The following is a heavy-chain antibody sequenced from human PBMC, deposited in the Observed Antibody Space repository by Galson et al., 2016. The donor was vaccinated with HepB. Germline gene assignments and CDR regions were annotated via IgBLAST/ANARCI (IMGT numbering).Heavy chain of an antibody. D-gene: IGHD3-3*01. Sequence: SLRLSCADSGLTFSNYPMNWVRQAPGKGLEWVSTISVGGGDTYYAASLRGRFTISRDNSKNTLFLQLNTLTADDTAAYYCGLGQDEMPTIFDFWGQGALVTVSS. V-gene: IGHV3-23*01. CDR1: GLTFSNYP. CDR3: GLGQDEMPTIFDF. J-gene: IGHJ4*02. CDR2: ISVGGGDT.